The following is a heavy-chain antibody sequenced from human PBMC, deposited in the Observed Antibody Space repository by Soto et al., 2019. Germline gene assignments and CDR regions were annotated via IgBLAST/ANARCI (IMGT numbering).Heavy chain of an antibody. D-gene: IGHD3-3*01. CDR2: INAGNGNT. J-gene: IGHJ3*02. CDR1: GYTFTSYA. V-gene: IGHV1-3*01. Sequence: ASVKVSCKASGYTFTSYAMHWVRQAPGQRLEWMGWINAGNGNTKYSQKFQGRVTITRDTSASTAYMELSSLRSEDTAVYYCARDLGRGFLEWLYTDAFDIWGQGTMVTVSS. CDR3: ARDLGRGFLEWLYTDAFDI.